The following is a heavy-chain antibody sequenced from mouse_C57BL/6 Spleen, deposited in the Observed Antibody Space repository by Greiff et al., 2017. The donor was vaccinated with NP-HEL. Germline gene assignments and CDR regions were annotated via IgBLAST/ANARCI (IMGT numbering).Heavy chain of an antibody. Sequence: VHVKQSGGDLVKPGGSLKLSCAASGFTFSSYGMSWVRQTPDKRLEWVATISSGGSYTYYPDSVKGRFTISRDNAKNTLYLQMSSLKSEDTAMYYCAGDSSGFFAYWGQGTLVTVSA. CDR3: AGDSSGFFAY. CDR1: GFTFSSYG. D-gene: IGHD3-2*02. J-gene: IGHJ3*01. CDR2: ISSGGSYT. V-gene: IGHV5-6*01.